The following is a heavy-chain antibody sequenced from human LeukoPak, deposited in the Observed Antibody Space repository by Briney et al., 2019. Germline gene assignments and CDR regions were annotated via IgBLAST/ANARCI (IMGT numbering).Heavy chain of an antibody. CDR3: AREYCSSTSCQIDY. V-gene: IGHV3-7*01. J-gene: IGHJ4*02. D-gene: IGHD2-2*01. Sequence: GGSLRLSCAASGFTFSSYWMSWVRQAPGKGREGVANIKQDGSEKYYVDSVKGRFTISRDNAKNSLYLQMNSLRAEDTAVYYCAREYCSSTSCQIDYWGQGTLVTVSS. CDR2: IKQDGSEK. CDR1: GFTFSSYW.